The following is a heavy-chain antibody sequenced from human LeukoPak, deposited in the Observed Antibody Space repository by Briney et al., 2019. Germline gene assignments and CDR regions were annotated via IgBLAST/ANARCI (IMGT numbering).Heavy chain of an antibody. CDR2: ISWNSGSI. J-gene: IGHJ4*02. CDR3: AKGLEVRGVIGPIDY. D-gene: IGHD3-10*01. CDR1: GFTFDDYA. V-gene: IGHV3-9*01. Sequence: GGSLRLSCAASGFTFDDYAMHWVRQAPGKGLEWVSGISWNSGSIGYADSVKGRFTISRDNAKNSLYPQMNSLRAEDTALYYCAKGLEVRGVIGPIDYWGQGTLVTVSS.